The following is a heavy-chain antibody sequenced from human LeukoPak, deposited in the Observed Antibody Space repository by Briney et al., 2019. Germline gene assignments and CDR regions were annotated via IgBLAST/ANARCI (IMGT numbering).Heavy chain of an antibody. CDR1: GGTFSSYA. D-gene: IGHD3-22*01. J-gene: IGHJ4*02. V-gene: IGHV7-4-1*02. CDR3: ARDLTMTVVAIGY. CDR2: INTNTGNP. Sequence: ASVKVSCRASGGTFSSYAISWVRQAPGQGLEWMGWINTNTGNPTYAQGFTGRFVFSLDTSVSTAYLQISSLKAEDTAVYYCARDLTMTVVAIGYWGQGTLVTVPS.